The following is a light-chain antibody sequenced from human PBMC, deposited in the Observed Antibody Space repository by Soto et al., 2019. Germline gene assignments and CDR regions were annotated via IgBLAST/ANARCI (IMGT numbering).Light chain of an antibody. CDR1: SSDVGGYNY. J-gene: IGLJ2*01. CDR3: SSFTISSTPVV. Sequence: QSAMTQPASVSGSPGQSITISCTGTSSDVGGYNYVSWYQQHPGKATKLMIYEVSNRPSGVSNRFSGSKSGNTASLTISGIQAEDEAAYYCSSFTISSTPVVSGVGTKRTVL. V-gene: IGLV2-14*01. CDR2: EVS.